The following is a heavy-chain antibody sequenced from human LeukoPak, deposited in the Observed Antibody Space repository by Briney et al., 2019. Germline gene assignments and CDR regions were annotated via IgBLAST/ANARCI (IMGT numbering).Heavy chain of an antibody. CDR1: GLTFSSYS. Sequence: GGSLRLSCAASGLTFSSYSMNWVRQAPGKGLEWVSSISSSSSYIYYADSVKGRFTISRDNAKNSLYLQMNSLRAEDTAVYYCARVASGWYGNFDYWGQGTLVTVSS. V-gene: IGHV3-21*01. CDR3: ARVASGWYGNFDY. D-gene: IGHD6-19*01. J-gene: IGHJ4*02. CDR2: ISSSSSYI.